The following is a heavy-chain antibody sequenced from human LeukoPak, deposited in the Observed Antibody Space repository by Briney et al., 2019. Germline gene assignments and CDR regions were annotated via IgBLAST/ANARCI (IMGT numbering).Heavy chain of an antibody. D-gene: IGHD3-9*01. Sequence: GGSLRLSCAASGFTFSSYAMSWVRQAQGKGLEWVSAISGSGGSTYYADSVKGRFTISRDNSKNTLYLQMNSLRAEDTAVYYCAKARITIYARGNWFDPWGQGTLVTVSS. J-gene: IGHJ5*02. CDR3: AKARITIYARGNWFDP. CDR2: ISGSGGST. CDR1: GFTFSSYA. V-gene: IGHV3-23*01.